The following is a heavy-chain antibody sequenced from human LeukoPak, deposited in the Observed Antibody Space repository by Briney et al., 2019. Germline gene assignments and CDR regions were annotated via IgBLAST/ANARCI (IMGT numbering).Heavy chain of an antibody. CDR3: ARLSDGYNFDY. CDR2: IIPILGIA. V-gene: IGHV1-69*02. CDR1: GGTFSSYT. Sequence: SSVKVSCKASGGTFSSYTISWVRQAPGQGLEWMGRIIPILGIANYAQKFQGRATITADKSTSTAYMELSSLRSEDTAVYYCARLSDGYNFDYWGQGTLVTVSS. J-gene: IGHJ4*02. D-gene: IGHD5-24*01.